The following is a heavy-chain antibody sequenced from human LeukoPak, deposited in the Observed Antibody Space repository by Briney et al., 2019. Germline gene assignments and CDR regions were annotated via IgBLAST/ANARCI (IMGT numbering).Heavy chain of an antibody. CDR1: GYTFTGYY. CDR3: ARDEDNWIAIDY. Sequence: ASVKVSCKASGYTFTGYYMHWVRQAPGQGLEWMGRINPNSGGTNYAQKFQGRVTMTRDTSISTAYMELSRLRSDGTAVYYCARDEDNWIAIDYWGQGTLVTVSS. V-gene: IGHV1-2*06. CDR2: INPNSGGT. J-gene: IGHJ4*02. D-gene: IGHD1-20*01.